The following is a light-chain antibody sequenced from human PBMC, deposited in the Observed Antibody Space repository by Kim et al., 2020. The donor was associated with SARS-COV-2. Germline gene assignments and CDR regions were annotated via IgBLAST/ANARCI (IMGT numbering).Light chain of an antibody. Sequence: SPGETPTPPSLATQTVNTYIAWYQQKLGPAPRLLIYGASSRATGIPDRFSGSGSGTDFTLTISRIEPEDFAVYYCQHFSSSPRFTFGPGTKVDIK. V-gene: IGKV3-20*01. CDR2: GAS. CDR3: QHFSSSPRFT. J-gene: IGKJ3*01. CDR1: QTVNTY.